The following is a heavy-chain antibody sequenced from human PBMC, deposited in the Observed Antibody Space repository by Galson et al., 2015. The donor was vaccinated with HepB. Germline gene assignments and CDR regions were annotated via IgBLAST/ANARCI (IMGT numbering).Heavy chain of an antibody. D-gene: IGHD6-13*01. CDR2: IKSKTDGGTT. Sequence: LRLSCAASGFTFSNAWMSWVRQAPGKGLEWVGRIKSKTDGGTTDYAAPVKGRFTISSDDSKNTLYLQVNSLKTEDTAVYYCTTPPSWPGIAAAGRTKYYYYYYGMDVWGQGTTVTVSS. CDR1: GFTFSNAW. J-gene: IGHJ6*02. V-gene: IGHV3-15*01. CDR3: TTPPSWPGIAAAGRTKYYYYYYGMDV.